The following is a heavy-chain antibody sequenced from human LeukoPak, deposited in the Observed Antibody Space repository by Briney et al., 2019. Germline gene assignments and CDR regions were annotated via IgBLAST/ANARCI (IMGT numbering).Heavy chain of an antibody. J-gene: IGHJ4*02. Sequence: GGSLRLSCAASGFTFSDYSMNWVRQAPGKGLEWVSYISSGSSTIYYTDSVKGRFTISRDNAKNSLSLQMNSLRAEDTAVYYCARNKPYDKWGQGTLVTVSS. CDR3: ARNKPYDK. D-gene: IGHD3-9*01. CDR2: ISSGSSTI. V-gene: IGHV3-48*01. CDR1: GFTFSDYS.